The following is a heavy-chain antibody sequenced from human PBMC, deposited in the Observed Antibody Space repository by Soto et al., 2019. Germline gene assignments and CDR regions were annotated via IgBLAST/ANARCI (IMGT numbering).Heavy chain of an antibody. CDR3: AAVPYYYDSSGYYRTDAFDI. J-gene: IGHJ3*02. CDR1: GFTFTSSA. Sequence: QMQLVQSGPEVKKPGTSVKVSCKASGFTFTSSAVQWVRQARGQRLEWIGWIVVGSGNTNYAQKFQERVTITRDMSTSTAYMELSSLRSEGTAVYYCAAVPYYYDSSGYYRTDAFDIWGQGTMVTVSS. CDR2: IVVGSGNT. D-gene: IGHD3-22*01. V-gene: IGHV1-58*01.